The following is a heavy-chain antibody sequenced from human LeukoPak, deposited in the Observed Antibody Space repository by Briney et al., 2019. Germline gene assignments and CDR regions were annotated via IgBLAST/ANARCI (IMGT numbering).Heavy chain of an antibody. V-gene: IGHV4-59*01. CDR2: IYYSGST. Sequence: PSETLSLTCTVSGGSISSYYWSWIRQPPGKGLEWIGYIYYSGSTNYNPSLKSRVTISVDTSKNQFSLKLSSVTAADTAVYYCATCRELRYFDWLFPYYYYYMDVWGKGTTVTVSS. J-gene: IGHJ6*03. D-gene: IGHD3-9*01. CDR1: GGSISSYY. CDR3: ATCRELRYFDWLFPYYYYYMDV.